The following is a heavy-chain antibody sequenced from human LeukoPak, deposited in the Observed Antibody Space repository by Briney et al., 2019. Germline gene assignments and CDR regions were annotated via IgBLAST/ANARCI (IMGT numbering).Heavy chain of an antibody. CDR2: ITGSGDTI. Sequence: TGGSLRLSCSASGFTFSSYEKNWVRQAPGKGLEWISYITGSGDTIYYADSVKGRFTISRDNAKNSLFLQMNSLTADDTAVYYCARERTTIVSGTTIGAYWGQGTLVTVSS. CDR1: GFTFSSYE. J-gene: IGHJ4*02. D-gene: IGHD2/OR15-2a*01. CDR3: ARERTTIVSGTTIGAY. V-gene: IGHV3-48*03.